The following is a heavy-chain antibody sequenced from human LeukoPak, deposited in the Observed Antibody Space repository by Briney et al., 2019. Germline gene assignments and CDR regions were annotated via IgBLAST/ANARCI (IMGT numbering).Heavy chain of an antibody. Sequence: ASVKVSCKASGYTYTSYYMHWVRQAPGQGLEWMGVINPSGGSTSYAQKFQGRVTMTRDMSTSTVYMELSSLRSEDTAVYYCARADSSGYDPTYYCGQGTLVTVSS. V-gene: IGHV1-46*01. CDR2: INPSGGST. D-gene: IGHD3-22*01. J-gene: IGHJ4*02. CDR1: GYTYTSYY. CDR3: ARADSSGYDPTYY.